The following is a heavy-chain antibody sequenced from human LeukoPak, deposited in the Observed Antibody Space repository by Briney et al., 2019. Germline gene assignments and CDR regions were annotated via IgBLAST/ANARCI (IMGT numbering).Heavy chain of an antibody. CDR1: GGSISSGDYY. Sequence: SQTLSLICIVSGGSISSGDYYWSWIRQPPGKGLEWIGYIYYSGSTYYNPSLKSRVTISVDTSKNQISLKLSSVTAADTAVYYCARDLRDSSGYYYVNDWGQGTLVTVSS. V-gene: IGHV4-30-4*01. CDR3: ARDLRDSSGYYYVND. CDR2: IYYSGST. D-gene: IGHD3-22*01. J-gene: IGHJ4*02.